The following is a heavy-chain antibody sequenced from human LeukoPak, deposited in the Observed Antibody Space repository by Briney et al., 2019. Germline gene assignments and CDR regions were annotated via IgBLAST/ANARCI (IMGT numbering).Heavy chain of an antibody. J-gene: IGHJ4*02. CDR3: ATGAARRFPTFVFDY. D-gene: IGHD6-6*01. CDR2: IIPIFGTA. CDR1: GGTFSSYA. Sequence: VASVKVSRKASGGTFSSYAISWVRQAPGQGLEWMGGIIPIFGTANYAQKFQGRVTITTDESTSTAYMELSSLRSEDTAVYYCATGAARRFPTFVFDYWGQGTLVTVSS. V-gene: IGHV1-69*05.